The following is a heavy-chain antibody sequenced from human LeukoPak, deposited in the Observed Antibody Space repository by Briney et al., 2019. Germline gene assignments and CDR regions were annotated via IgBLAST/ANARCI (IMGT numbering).Heavy chain of an antibody. Sequence: GGSLRLSCAASGFTFSSYAMTWVRQAPGKGLEWVSAMIGSGGSTYYADSVKGRFTISRDNSKNTLYLQMNSLRAEDTAVYYCAKYMAGRPSLYYYYYGMDVWGQGTTVTVSS. CDR3: AKYMAGRPSLYYYYYGMDV. J-gene: IGHJ6*02. D-gene: IGHD6-19*01. CDR1: GFTFSSYA. CDR2: MIGSGGST. V-gene: IGHV3-23*01.